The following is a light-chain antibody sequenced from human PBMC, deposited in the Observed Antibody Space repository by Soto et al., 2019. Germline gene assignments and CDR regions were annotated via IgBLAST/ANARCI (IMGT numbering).Light chain of an antibody. Sequence: EIVLTQSPGTLSFSPGERATLSWRASQSFSSSYLAWYQQKPGQAPRLLFYGASTRATGLPARFSGSGSGTEFTLTISSLQSEDFAVYYCHQYNNWPPWTFGQGTKVDIK. CDR2: GAS. CDR3: HQYNNWPPWT. CDR1: QSFSSSY. J-gene: IGKJ1*01. V-gene: IGKV3-15*01.